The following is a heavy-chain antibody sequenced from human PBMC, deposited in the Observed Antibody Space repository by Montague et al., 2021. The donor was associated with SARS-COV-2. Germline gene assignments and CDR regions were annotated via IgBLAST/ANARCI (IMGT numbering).Heavy chain of an antibody. J-gene: IGHJ6*02. CDR3: ARVARYCTNGVCQTYYYYGLDV. CDR2: MYYSGST. V-gene: IGHV4-59*01. CDR1: GGSTNYYY. D-gene: IGHD2-8*01. Sequence: SETLSLTCIVSGGSTNYYYWSWIRQSPGKGLEWIGCMYYSGSTNYNPSLKSRVTMSIDRSKNQFSLKLRSVTAADTAVYYCARVARYCTNGVCQTYYYYGLDVWGQGTTVIVSS.